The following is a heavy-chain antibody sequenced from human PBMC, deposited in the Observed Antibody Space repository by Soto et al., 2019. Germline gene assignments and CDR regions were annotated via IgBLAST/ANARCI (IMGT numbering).Heavy chain of an antibody. CDR2: IYWDDDK. CDR3: AHRQWGYCSGGSCPSNWFDP. J-gene: IGHJ5*02. CDR1: GFSLSTSGVG. D-gene: IGHD2-15*01. Sequence: SCPTLVNPTQTLTLTCTFSGFSLSTSGVGVGWIRQPPGKALEWLALIYWDDDKRYSPSLKSRLTITKDTSKNQVVLTMTNMDPVDTATYYSAHRQWGYCSGGSCPSNWFDPWGQGTLVT. V-gene: IGHV2-5*02.